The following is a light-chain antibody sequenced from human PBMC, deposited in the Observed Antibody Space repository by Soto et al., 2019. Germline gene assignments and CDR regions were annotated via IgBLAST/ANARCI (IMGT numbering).Light chain of an antibody. CDR1: SSDVGKYKY. CDR2: EVT. CDR3: SSYAGNNNLL. Sequence: QSALTQPPSASGSPGQSVTISCTGTSSDVGKYKYVSWYQQHPGKAPKLMIYEVTERPPGVPDRFSGSKSGNTASLTVSGLQAEDEADYYCSSYAGNNNLLFGGGTKPTVL. V-gene: IGLV2-8*01. J-gene: IGLJ3*02.